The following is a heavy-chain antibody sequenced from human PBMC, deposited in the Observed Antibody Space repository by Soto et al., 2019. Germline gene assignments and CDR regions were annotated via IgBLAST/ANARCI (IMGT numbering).Heavy chain of an antibody. J-gene: IGHJ6*02. Sequence: GGSLRLSCAASGFTFSSYAMSWVRQAPGKGLEWVSAISGSGGSTYYADSVKGRFTISRDNSKNTLYLQMNSLRAEDTAVYYCAKDKAGYDLFYYGMDVWGQGTTVTVSS. CDR1: GFTFSSYA. CDR2: ISGSGGST. D-gene: IGHD5-12*01. CDR3: AKDKAGYDLFYYGMDV. V-gene: IGHV3-23*01.